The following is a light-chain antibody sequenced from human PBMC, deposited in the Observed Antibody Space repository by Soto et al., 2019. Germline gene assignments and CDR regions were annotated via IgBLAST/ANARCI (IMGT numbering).Light chain of an antibody. J-gene: IGKJ4*01. CDR3: QHRFNWPLT. CDR1: QSVSTF. Sequence: PGERAILSCWATQSVSTFFAWYQQKPGQAPRLLIYDASKRATGIPARFSGSGSGTDFTLTISSLEPEDFAVYYCQHRFNWPLTFGGGTTVELK. CDR2: DAS. V-gene: IGKV3-11*01.